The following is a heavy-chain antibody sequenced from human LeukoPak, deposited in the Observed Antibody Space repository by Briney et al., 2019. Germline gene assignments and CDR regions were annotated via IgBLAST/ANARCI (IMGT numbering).Heavy chain of an antibody. V-gene: IGHV3-30*14. D-gene: IGHD3-9*01. CDR2: ISHDGSNT. CDR1: GFTFTSYT. Sequence: GGSLRLSCAASGFTFTSYTFHWVRQAPGKGLECVSVISHDGSNTYNADSVKGRFTISRDNSKNTLYLQMNSLRAEDTAVYYCARESSGILTGYYIDYWGQGTLVTVSS. J-gene: IGHJ4*02. CDR3: ARESSGILTGYYIDY.